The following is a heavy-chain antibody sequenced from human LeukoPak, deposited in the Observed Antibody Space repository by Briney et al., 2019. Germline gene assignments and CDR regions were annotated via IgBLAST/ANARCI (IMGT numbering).Heavy chain of an antibody. Sequence: GGSLRLSCAASGFTFSSYGMHWVRQAPGKGLEWVAVISYDGNNKYYTDSVKGRFTISRDNSKNTLYLQMNSLRAEDTAVYYCAKVTSSGYYYPAGVDYWGQGTLVTVSS. J-gene: IGHJ4*02. CDR2: ISYDGNNK. CDR3: AKVTSSGYYYPAGVDY. D-gene: IGHD3-22*01. CDR1: GFTFSSYG. V-gene: IGHV3-30*18.